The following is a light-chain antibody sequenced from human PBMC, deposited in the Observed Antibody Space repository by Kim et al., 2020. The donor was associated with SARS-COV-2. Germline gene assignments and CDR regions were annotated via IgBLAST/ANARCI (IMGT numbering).Light chain of an antibody. CDR2: TNN. J-gene: IGLJ2*01. Sequence: QSVSISFSGSTPNVDTNTVNWYRQLPGAAPKLLIHTNNKRPSGVPDRFSGSRFGTSASLTISGLQSEDEADYFCAAWDDSPDGYVVFGGGTQLTVL. CDR1: TPNVDTNT. V-gene: IGLV1-44*01. CDR3: AAWDDSPDGYVV.